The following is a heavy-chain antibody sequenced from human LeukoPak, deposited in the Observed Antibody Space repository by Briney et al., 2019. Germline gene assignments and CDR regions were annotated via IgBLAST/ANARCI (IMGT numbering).Heavy chain of an antibody. J-gene: IGHJ6*03. V-gene: IGHV4-61*02. Sequence: SQTLSLTCTVSGGSISSGSYYWSWIRQPVGKGLEWIGRIYTSGSTNYNPSLKSRVTMSVDTSKNQFSLKLSSVTAADTAVYCCARIPYYYYYMDVWGKGTTVTVSS. CDR2: IYTSGST. CDR3: ARIPYYYYYMDV. CDR1: GGSISSGSYY.